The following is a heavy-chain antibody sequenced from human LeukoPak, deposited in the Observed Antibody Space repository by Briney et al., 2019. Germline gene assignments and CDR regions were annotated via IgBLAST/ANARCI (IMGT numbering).Heavy chain of an antibody. V-gene: IGHV1-2*02. D-gene: IGHD5-18*01. CDR3: ARELSGGYSCGPTYYYYMDV. CDR1: GYTFTGYY. Sequence: GASVKVSCKASGYTFTGYYMHWVRQAPGQGLEWMGWINPNSGGTNYAQKFQGRVTMTRDTSISTAYMELSRLRSDDTAVYYCARELSGGYSCGPTYYYYMDVWGKGTTVTVSS. CDR2: INPNSGGT. J-gene: IGHJ6*03.